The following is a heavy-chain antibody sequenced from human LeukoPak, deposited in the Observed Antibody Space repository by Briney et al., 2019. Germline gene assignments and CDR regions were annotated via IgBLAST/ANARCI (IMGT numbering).Heavy chain of an antibody. D-gene: IGHD3-22*01. J-gene: IGHJ3*02. Sequence: GGSLRLSCAASGFTFSSYAMHWVRQAPGKGLEWVAVISYDGSNKYYADSVKGRFTISRDNSKNTLYLQMNSLRAEDTAVYYCRKVVAFVAFDIWGQGTMVTVSS. CDR2: ISYDGSNK. V-gene: IGHV3-30-3*01. CDR3: RKVVAFVAFDI. CDR1: GFTFSSYA.